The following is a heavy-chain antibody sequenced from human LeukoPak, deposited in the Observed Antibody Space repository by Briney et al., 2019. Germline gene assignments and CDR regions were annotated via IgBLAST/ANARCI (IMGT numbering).Heavy chain of an antibody. CDR1: GGSISSGGHY. D-gene: IGHD3-3*01. V-gene: IGHV4-31*03. J-gene: IGHJ5*02. CDR3: ARGVTMARRFDP. CDR2: IYYSGST. Sequence: SQTLSLTCTVSGGSISSGGHYWSWIRQHPGKGLEWIGYIYYSGSTYYNPSLKSRVTISVDTSKNQFSLKLSSVTAADTAVYYCARGVTMARRFDPWGQGTLVTVSS.